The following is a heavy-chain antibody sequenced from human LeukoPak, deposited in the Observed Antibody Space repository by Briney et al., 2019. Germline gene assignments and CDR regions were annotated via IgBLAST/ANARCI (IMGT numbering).Heavy chain of an antibody. D-gene: IGHD6-6*01. V-gene: IGHV3-9*01. Sequence: GGSLRLSCAASGFTFDDYAMHWVRQAPGKGLEWVSGIRWNSGSIGYADSVKGRFTISRDNAKNSLYLQMNSLRAEDTALYYCAKEIGSISDYWGQGTLVTVSS. CDR1: GFTFDDYA. J-gene: IGHJ4*02. CDR3: AKEIGSISDY. CDR2: IRWNSGSI.